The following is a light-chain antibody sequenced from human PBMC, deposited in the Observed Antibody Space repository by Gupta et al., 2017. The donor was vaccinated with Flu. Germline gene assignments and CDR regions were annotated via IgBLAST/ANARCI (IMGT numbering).Light chain of an antibody. J-gene: IGLJ3*02. V-gene: IGLV1-47*01. CDR2: RNN. CDR3: ATWDDSLSGWV. Sequence: SVLAQPPSASGTPGQRVTISCSGSSSNIGSNYVYWYQQLPGTAPKLLIYRNNQRPSGVPDRFSGSKSGTSASLAISGLRSEDEADDYCATWDDSLSGWVCGGGTKLT. CDR1: SSNIGSNY.